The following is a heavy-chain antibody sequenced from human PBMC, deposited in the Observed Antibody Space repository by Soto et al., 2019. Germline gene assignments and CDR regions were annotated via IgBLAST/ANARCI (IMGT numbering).Heavy chain of an antibody. V-gene: IGHV4-59*12. J-gene: IGHJ4*02. CDR3: ASAGTRGSGTFDY. CDR2: IYYSGST. Sequence: PSETLSLTCTVSGGSISSYYWSWIRQPPGKGLEWIGYIYYSGSTNYNPSLKSRVTISVDTSKNQFSLKLSSVTAADTAVYYCASAGTRGSGTFDYWGQGTLVTVSS. D-gene: IGHD3-10*01. CDR1: GGSISSYY.